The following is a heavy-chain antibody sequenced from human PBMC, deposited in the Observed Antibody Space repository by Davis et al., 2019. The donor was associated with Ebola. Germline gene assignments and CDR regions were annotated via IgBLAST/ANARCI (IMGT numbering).Heavy chain of an antibody. D-gene: IGHD1-7*01. Sequence: MPSETLSLTCTVSGGSISSGDYYWSWIRQPPGKGLEWIGYIYYSGSTNYNPSLKSRVTISVDTSKNQFSLKLSSVTAADTAVYYCARAGLNYPWTYYFDYWGQGTLVTVSS. CDR3: ARAGLNYPWTYYFDY. CDR1: GGSISSGDYY. V-gene: IGHV4-61*08. CDR2: IYYSGST. J-gene: IGHJ4*02.